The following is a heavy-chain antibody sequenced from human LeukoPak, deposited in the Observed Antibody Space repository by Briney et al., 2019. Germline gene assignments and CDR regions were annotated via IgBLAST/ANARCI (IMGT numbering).Heavy chain of an antibody. CDR3: ARDLMTTLTPEH. CDR2: ISGSGAGT. Sequence: PAGSLRLSCAASGFSFSSYAMGWVRQAPGKGLEWVSAISGSGAGTYYADSVKGRSTISRDNSKNTLYLQMNSLRAEDTAVYYCARDLMTTLTPEHWGQGTLVTVSS. J-gene: IGHJ1*01. D-gene: IGHD4-17*01. V-gene: IGHV3-23*01. CDR1: GFSFSSYA.